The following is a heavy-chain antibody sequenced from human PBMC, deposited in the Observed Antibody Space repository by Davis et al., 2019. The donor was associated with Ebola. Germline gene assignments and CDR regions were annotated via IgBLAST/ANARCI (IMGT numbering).Heavy chain of an antibody. CDR3: ARYITMVRGVSPLDY. CDR1: GFSFTDYG. J-gene: IGHJ4*02. D-gene: IGHD3-10*01. CDR2: ISAYNGNT. Sequence: AASVKVSCKASGFSFTDYGITWVRQAPGQGLEFMGWISAYNGNTNYAQKLQGRVTMTTDTSTSTAYMELRSLRSDDTAVYYCARYITMVRGVSPLDYWGQGTLVTVSS. V-gene: IGHV1-18*01.